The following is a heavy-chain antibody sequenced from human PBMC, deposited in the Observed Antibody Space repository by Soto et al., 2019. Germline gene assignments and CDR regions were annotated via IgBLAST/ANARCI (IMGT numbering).Heavy chain of an antibody. CDR3: AKVGYAGSGSFYNPYFDY. CDR2: ISGRGVSI. D-gene: IGHD3-10*01. CDR1: GFTFNSYD. V-gene: IGHV3-23*01. Sequence: EVQVSDGGGGLVQPGGSLRLSCVASGFTFNSYDMTWVRQASGKGLEWVSIISGRGVSIYYVDSVKGRFTISRDNSKNTVYLQMNNLRAEDTALYYCAKVGYAGSGSFYNPYFDYWGQGTTVTVSS. J-gene: IGHJ4*02.